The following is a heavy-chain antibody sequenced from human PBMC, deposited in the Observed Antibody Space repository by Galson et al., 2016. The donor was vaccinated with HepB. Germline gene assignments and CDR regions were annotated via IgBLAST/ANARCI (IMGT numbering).Heavy chain of an antibody. CDR3: AREDIVATSSDYYYGMDV. D-gene: IGHD5-12*01. V-gene: IGHV3-64*01. J-gene: IGHJ6*04. CDR1: GFTFSSYV. CDR2: ISSNGGSP. Sequence: SLRLSCAASGFTFSSYVMHWVRQGPGKGLEYVSSISSNGGSPYYANSVKGRFTISRDNSKNTLYLQMGSLRAEDMAVYYCAREDIVATSSDYYYGMDVWGKGTTVTVSS.